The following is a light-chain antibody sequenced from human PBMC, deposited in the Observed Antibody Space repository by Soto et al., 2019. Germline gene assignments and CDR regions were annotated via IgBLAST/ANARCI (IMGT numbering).Light chain of an antibody. CDR3: QQYGNYPRT. V-gene: IGKV3-20*01. Sequence: EIVMTRSPATLSVSLGDIATLSCRASQSLIRKYLGLYQQKPGQAPRLLVFSTSNRATGIPERFSGSGSGTDFTLTISRLEPEDFEVYYCQQYGNYPRTFGQGTKVDIK. J-gene: IGKJ1*01. CDR2: STS. CDR1: QSLIRKY.